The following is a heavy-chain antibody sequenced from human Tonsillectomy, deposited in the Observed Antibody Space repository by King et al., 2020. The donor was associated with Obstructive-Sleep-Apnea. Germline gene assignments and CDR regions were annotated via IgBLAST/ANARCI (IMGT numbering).Heavy chain of an antibody. V-gene: IGHV3-9*01. CDR2: ISWNSGNI. J-gene: IGHJ5*02. Sequence: VQLVESGGGLVQPGRSLRLSCAASGFTFDDSAMHWVRQAPGKGLEWVSGISWNSGNIAYADSVKGRFTISRDNAKKSLYLQMNSLRAEDTALYFCVKECGQQLVVGWFDPWGQGTLVTVSS. D-gene: IGHD6-13*01. CDR3: VKECGQQLVVGWFDP. CDR1: GFTFDDSA.